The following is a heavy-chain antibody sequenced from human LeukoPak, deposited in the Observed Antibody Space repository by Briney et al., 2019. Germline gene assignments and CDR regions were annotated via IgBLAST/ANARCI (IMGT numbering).Heavy chain of an antibody. Sequence: GGSLRLSCAASGFTVSSNYMSWVRQAPGKGLEWVSVIYSAGSTYYADSVKGRFTISRDNSKNTLYLQMNSLRAEDTAVYYCARVNYYYDSRSPPFDYWGQGTLVTVSS. V-gene: IGHV3-53*01. J-gene: IGHJ4*02. CDR2: IYSAGST. CDR1: GFTVSSNY. CDR3: ARVNYYYDSRSPPFDY. D-gene: IGHD3-22*01.